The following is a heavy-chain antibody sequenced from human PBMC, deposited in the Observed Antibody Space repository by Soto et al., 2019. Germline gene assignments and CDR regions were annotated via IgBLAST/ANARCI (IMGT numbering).Heavy chain of an antibody. D-gene: IGHD2-2*01. CDR1: GGTFSSHA. Sequence: SVKVSCKASGGTFSSHAISWVRQAPGQGLEWMGGIIPIFGTANYAQKFQGRVTITADESTSTAYMELSSLRSEDTAVYYCARDSQDIVLVPAVMRGYYYYGMDVWGQGTTVTVSS. J-gene: IGHJ6*02. V-gene: IGHV1-69*13. CDR3: ARDSQDIVLVPAVMRGYYYYGMDV. CDR2: IIPIFGTA.